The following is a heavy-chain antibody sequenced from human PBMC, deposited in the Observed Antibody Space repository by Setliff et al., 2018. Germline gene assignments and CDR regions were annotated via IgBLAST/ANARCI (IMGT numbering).Heavy chain of an antibody. CDR1: GGSISTYY. D-gene: IGHD3-22*01. CDR3: ARWRVRDSGYYPRLSYMDV. J-gene: IGHJ6*03. V-gene: IGHV4-59*01. CDR2: VYYSGTT. Sequence: SETLSLTCTVSGGSISTYYWSWIRQTPVKGLEWIGYVYYSGTTNYNPLFKSRVTISVDRPKNQFSLKLSSVTAADTGVYYCARWRVRDSGYYPRLSYMDVWGKGTTVTVSS.